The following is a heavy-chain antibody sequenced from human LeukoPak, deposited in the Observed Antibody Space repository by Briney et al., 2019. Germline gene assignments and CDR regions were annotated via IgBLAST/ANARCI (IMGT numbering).Heavy chain of an antibody. Sequence: GGSLRLSCAASGFTFSSYWMHWVRQAPGKGLVWVSRINSDGSSTSYADSVKGRFTVSRDNAKNSLYLQMNSLRAEDTAVYYCARAWYSSGWVDYYYYMDVWGKGTTVTISS. CDR3: ARAWYSSGWVDYYYYMDV. J-gene: IGHJ6*03. CDR2: INSDGSST. D-gene: IGHD6-19*01. CDR1: GFTFSSYW. V-gene: IGHV3-74*01.